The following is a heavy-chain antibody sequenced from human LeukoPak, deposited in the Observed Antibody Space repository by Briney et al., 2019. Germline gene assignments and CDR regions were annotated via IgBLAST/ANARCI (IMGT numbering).Heavy chain of an antibody. V-gene: IGHV3-53*01. D-gene: IGHD5-18*01. CDR1: GFTVSSNY. CDR3: AKDHGNTAMVFDY. Sequence: GGSLRLSCAASGFTVSSNYMSWVRQAPGKGLEWVSVIYSGGSTYYADSVKGRFTISRDNSKNTLYLQMNSLRAEDTGVYYCAKDHGNTAMVFDYWGQGTLVTVSS. CDR2: IYSGGST. J-gene: IGHJ4*02.